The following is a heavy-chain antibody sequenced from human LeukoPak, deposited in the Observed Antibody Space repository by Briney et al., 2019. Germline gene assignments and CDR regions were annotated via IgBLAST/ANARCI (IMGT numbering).Heavy chain of an antibody. Sequence: SETLSLTCTVSGGSTSSYYWSWIRQPPGKGLEWIGFIFYSGTTNYNPSLKSRVTISVDTSKNQFSLKLSSVTAADTAVYYCARTGGSFYFYYYMDVWGKGTTVTVSS. J-gene: IGHJ6*03. V-gene: IGHV4-59*12. CDR3: ARTGGSFYFYYYMDV. D-gene: IGHD1-26*01. CDR2: IFYSGTT. CDR1: GGSTSSYY.